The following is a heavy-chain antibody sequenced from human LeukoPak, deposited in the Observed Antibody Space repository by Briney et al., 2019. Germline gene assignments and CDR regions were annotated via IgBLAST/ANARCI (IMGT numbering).Heavy chain of an antibody. CDR1: GYTFAGYY. D-gene: IGHD3-22*01. V-gene: IGHV1-2*02. J-gene: IGHJ4*02. CDR3: ARDLDSSGYASDY. CDR2: INPNSGGT. Sequence: ASVKVSCKASGYTFAGYYMHWVRQAPGQGLEWMGWINPNSGGTNYAQKFQGRVTMTRDTSISTAYMELSRLRSDDTAVYYCARDLDSSGYASDYWGQGTLVTVSS.